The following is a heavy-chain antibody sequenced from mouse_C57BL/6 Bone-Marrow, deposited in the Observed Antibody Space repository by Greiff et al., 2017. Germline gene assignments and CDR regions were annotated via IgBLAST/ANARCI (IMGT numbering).Heavy chain of an antibody. CDR1: GFTFTDYY. V-gene: IGHV7-3*01. Sequence: EVHLVESGGGLVQPGGSLSLSCAASGFTFTDYYMSWVRQPPGKALEWLGFIRNKANGYTTEYSASVKGRFTISRDNSQSILYLQMNALRAEDSATYYCARVPYDYDVMDYWGQGTSVTVSS. CDR2: IRNKANGYTT. J-gene: IGHJ4*01. CDR3: ARVPYDYDVMDY. D-gene: IGHD2-4*01.